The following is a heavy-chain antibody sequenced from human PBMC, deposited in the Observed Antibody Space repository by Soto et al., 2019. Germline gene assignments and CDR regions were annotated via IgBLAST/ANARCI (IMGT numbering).Heavy chain of an antibody. CDR1: GFTFSTYA. CDR3: ATHRGGYCSGSSCTRRSFDF. J-gene: IGHJ4*02. V-gene: IGHV3-23*01. CDR2: ISSSGGST. Sequence: GGALRLSCAASGFTFSTYAMSWVRQPPAKGLEWVSAISSSGGSTYYADSAKGRFTISRDNSRNTLSLQLITLRAEDTAVYYCATHRGGYCSGSSCTRRSFDFWGQGTLVTVSS. D-gene: IGHD2-15*01.